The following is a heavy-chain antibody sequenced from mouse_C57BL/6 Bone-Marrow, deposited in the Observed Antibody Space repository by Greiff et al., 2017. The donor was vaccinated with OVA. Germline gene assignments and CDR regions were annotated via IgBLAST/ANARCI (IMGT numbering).Heavy chain of an antibody. Sequence: LQLKESGAELVRPGASVKLSCTASGFNIKDDYMHWVKQRPEQGLEWIGWIDPENGDTEYASKFQGKATITADTSSNTAYLQLSSLTSEDTAVYYCTSYGNFDYWGQGTTLTVSS. D-gene: IGHD2-1*01. CDR2: IDPENGDT. CDR3: TSYGNFDY. J-gene: IGHJ2*01. V-gene: IGHV14-4*01. CDR1: GFNIKDDY.